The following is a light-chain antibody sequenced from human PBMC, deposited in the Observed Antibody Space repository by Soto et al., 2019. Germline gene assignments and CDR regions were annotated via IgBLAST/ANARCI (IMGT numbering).Light chain of an antibody. CDR1: QTISTY. Sequence: DIQMTQSPSSLSASVGARVPITCRSSQTISTYLQWFHQKPGKAPNLLIYDASSLQTGVPSRFSGSGSGTDFTLTISSLQPEDFGTYYCQQTYSNFVSFGGGTKVDI. V-gene: IGKV1-39*01. CDR2: DAS. CDR3: QQTYSNFVS. J-gene: IGKJ4*01.